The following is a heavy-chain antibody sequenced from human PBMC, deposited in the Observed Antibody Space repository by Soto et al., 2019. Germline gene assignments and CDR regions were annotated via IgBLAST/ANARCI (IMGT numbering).Heavy chain of an antibody. CDR3: ARELWFGELFPKNDAFDI. J-gene: IGHJ3*02. Sequence: GASVKVSCKASGYTFTSYGISWVRQAPGQGLEWMGWISAYNGNTNYAQKLQGRVTMTTDTSTSTAYMELRSLRSDDTAVYYCARELWFGELFPKNDAFDIWGQGTMVTVSS. CDR2: ISAYNGNT. D-gene: IGHD3-10*01. V-gene: IGHV1-18*01. CDR1: GYTFTSYG.